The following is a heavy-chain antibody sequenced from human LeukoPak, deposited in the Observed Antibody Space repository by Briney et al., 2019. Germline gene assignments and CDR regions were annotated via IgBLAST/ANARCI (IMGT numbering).Heavy chain of an antibody. CDR2: IIPIFGTA. V-gene: IGHV1-69*05. J-gene: IGHJ6*03. D-gene: IGHD3-3*01. CDR3: ARGYYDFWSGYYSNYYYMDV. Sequence: SVKVSCKASGGTFSSYAISWVRQAPGQGLEWMGGIIPIFGTANYAQKFQGRVTITTDESTSTAYMGLSSLRSEDTAVYYCARGYYDFWSGYYSNYYYMDVWGKGTTVTVSS. CDR1: GGTFSSYA.